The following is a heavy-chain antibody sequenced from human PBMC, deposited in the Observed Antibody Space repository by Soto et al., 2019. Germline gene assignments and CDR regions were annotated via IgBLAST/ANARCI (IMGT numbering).Heavy chain of an antibody. J-gene: IGHJ4*02. CDR3: AHRRCTSTSCYLGGADY. D-gene: IGHD2-2*01. CDR1: GFSLSTSGVG. V-gene: IGHV2-5*02. CDR2: IYWDDDK. Sequence: QITLKESGPPLVKPTQTLTLTCTFSGFSLSTSGVGVAWIRQPPGKALEWLALIYWDDDKRYSPSLKSRLTITKDASKNQVVLTMTNMDPVDTATYYCAHRRCTSTSCYLGGADYWGQGTLVTVSS.